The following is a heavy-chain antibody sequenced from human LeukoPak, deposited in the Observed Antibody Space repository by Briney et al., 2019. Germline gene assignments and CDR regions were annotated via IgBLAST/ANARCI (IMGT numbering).Heavy chain of an antibody. CDR1: GFSFSNYA. CDR2: ISGNGGNT. D-gene: IGHD3-10*01. J-gene: IGHJ4*02. Sequence: GGSLRLSCAASGFSFSNYAMSWVRQAPGKGLEWVSIISGNGGNTFYADSVKGRFTISRDNSKNTLYLQMNSLRAEDTALYYCAKDRVRGEGLLDYWGQGTLVTVSS. V-gene: IGHV3-23*01. CDR3: AKDRVRGEGLLDY.